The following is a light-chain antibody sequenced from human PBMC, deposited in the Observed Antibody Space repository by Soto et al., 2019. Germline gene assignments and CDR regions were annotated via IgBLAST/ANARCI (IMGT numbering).Light chain of an antibody. CDR3: QQYNNWPPWT. CDR1: QSVSNN. J-gene: IGKJ1*01. CDR2: GAS. V-gene: IGKV3-15*01. Sequence: EVVMTQSPATLSVSPGDRATLSCRTSQSVSNNLAWYQQKPGQGPGLLIYGASTRATGIPVRFSGSGSGTEFTLSISSLQSEDFAVYYCQQYNNWPPWTFGQGTKVEIK.